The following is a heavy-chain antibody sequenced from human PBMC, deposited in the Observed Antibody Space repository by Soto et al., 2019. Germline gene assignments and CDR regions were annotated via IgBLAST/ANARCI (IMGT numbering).Heavy chain of an antibody. Sequence: SVKVSCKASGGTFSSYAISWVRQAPGQGLEWMGGIIPIFGTANYAQKFQGRVTITADESTSTAYMELSSLRSEDTAVYYCARVEFGGYGTVDYWGQGTLVTVSS. J-gene: IGHJ4*02. CDR1: GGTFSSYA. CDR3: ARVEFGGYGTVDY. V-gene: IGHV1-69*01. CDR2: IIPIFGTA. D-gene: IGHD5-18*01.